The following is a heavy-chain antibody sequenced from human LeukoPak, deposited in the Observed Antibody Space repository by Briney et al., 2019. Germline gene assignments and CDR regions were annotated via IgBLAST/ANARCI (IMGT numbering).Heavy chain of an antibody. CDR1: GFTFSSYA. D-gene: IGHD2-2*01. CDR3: ARSLIGYCSSTSCYYMDV. V-gene: IGHV3-30-3*01. CDR2: ISYDGSNK. Sequence: GGSLRLSCAASGFTFSSYAMHWVRQATGKGLEWVAVISYDGSNKYYADSVKGRFTISRDNSKNTLYLQMNSLRAEDTAVYYCARSLIGYCSSTSCYYMDVWGKGTTVTVSS. J-gene: IGHJ6*03.